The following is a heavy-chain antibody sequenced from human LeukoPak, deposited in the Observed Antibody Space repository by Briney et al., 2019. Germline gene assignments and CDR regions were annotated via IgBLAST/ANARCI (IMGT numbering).Heavy chain of an antibody. Sequence: SETLSLTCTVSGGSISSSTYYWGWIRQPPGKGLEWIGSIYYSGSTYYNPSLKSRLTISVDTSKNQFSLKLSSVTAADTAVYYCARHSRRDDLWSGYYSDYWGQGTLVTVSS. J-gene: IGHJ4*02. CDR3: ARHSRRDDLWSGYYSDY. D-gene: IGHD3-3*01. CDR1: GGSISSSTYY. CDR2: IYYSGST. V-gene: IGHV4-39*01.